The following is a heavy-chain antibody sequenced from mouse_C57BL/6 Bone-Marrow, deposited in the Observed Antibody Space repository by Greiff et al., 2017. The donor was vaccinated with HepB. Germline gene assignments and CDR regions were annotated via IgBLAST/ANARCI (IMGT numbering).Heavy chain of an antibody. V-gene: IGHV5-4*01. Sequence: EVKLQESGGGLVKPGGSLKLSCAASGFTFSSYAMSWVRQTPEKRLEWVATISDGGSYTYYPDNVKGRFTISRDNAKNNLYLQMSHLKSEDTAMYYCARDGDPSGKIAWFAYWGQGTLVTVSA. CDR3: ARDGDPSGKIAWFAY. J-gene: IGHJ3*01. CDR1: GFTFSSYA. CDR2: ISDGGSYT. D-gene: IGHD3-1*01.